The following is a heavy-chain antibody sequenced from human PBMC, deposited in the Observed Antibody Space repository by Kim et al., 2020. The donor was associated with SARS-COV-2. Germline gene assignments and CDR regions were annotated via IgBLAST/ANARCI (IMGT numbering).Heavy chain of an antibody. D-gene: IGHD3-10*01. CDR3: ARDRQQWRYYYGSGSYYWYFDL. Sequence: SETLSLTCTVSGGSISSYYWSWIRQPPGKGLEWIGYIYYSGSTNYNPSLKSRVTISVDTSKNQFSLKLSSVTAADTAVYYCARDRQQWRYYYGSGSYYWYFDLWCRGTLVTVSS. CDR2: IYYSGST. J-gene: IGHJ2*01. V-gene: IGHV4-59*01. CDR1: GGSISSYY.